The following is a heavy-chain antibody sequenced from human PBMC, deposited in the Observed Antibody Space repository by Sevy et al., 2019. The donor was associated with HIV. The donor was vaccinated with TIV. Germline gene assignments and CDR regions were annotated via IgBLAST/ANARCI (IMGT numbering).Heavy chain of an antibody. CDR1: GYTFSRSV. Sequence: ASVKVSCMASGYTFSRSVITWVRQAPGQGLEWMGWISTYNGKTNYAQKFKDRVTMTTDTSTNTAYMELRSLRSDDTAIYFCARGRGIAVAGGGYYSDYWGQGSLVTVSS. CDR2: ISTYNGKT. J-gene: IGHJ4*02. V-gene: IGHV1-18*04. D-gene: IGHD6-19*01. CDR3: ARGRGIAVAGGGYYSDY.